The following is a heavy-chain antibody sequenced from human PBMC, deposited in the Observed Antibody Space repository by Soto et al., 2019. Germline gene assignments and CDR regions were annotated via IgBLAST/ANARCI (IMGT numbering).Heavy chain of an antibody. CDR2: ISAYNGNT. CDR3: AREGLIVVVPAATYYYYGMDV. Sequence: ASVKVSCKASGYTFTSYGISWVRQAPGQGLEWMGWISAYNGNTNYAQKLQGRVTMTTDTSTSTAYMELRSLRSDDTAVHYCAREGLIVVVPAATYYYYGMDVWGQGTTVTVSS. CDR1: GYTFTSYG. J-gene: IGHJ6*02. V-gene: IGHV1-18*01. D-gene: IGHD2-2*01.